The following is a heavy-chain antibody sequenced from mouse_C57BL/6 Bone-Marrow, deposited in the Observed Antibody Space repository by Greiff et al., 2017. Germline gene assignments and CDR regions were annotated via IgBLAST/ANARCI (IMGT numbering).Heavy chain of an antibody. J-gene: IGHJ3*01. CDR3: ARLLDDGLAWFAY. V-gene: IGHV1-52*01. D-gene: IGHD2-3*01. Sequence: QVQLQQPGAELVRPGSSVKLSCKASGYTFTSYWMHWVKQRPIQGLEWIGNLYPSDRETPYNQKFTAKATFPVDKSSRTAYMQLSSVTSEDSAVYYCARLLDDGLAWFAYWGQGTLVTVSA. CDR2: LYPSDRET. CDR1: GYTFTSYW.